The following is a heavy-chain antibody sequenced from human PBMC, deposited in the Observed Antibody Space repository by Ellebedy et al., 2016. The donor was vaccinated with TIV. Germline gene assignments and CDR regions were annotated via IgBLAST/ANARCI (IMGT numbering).Heavy chain of an antibody. CDR2: FDPEDGET. CDR3: ATVLMGHCSSTSCYGFWFDP. V-gene: IGHV1-24*01. J-gene: IGHJ5*02. CDR1: GYTLTELS. Sequence: AASVKVSCKVSGYTLTELSMHWVRQAPGKGLEWMGGFDPEDGETIYAQKFQGRVTMTEDTSTDTAYMELSSLRSEDTAVYYCATVLMGHCSSTSCYGFWFDPWGQGTLVIVSS. D-gene: IGHD2-2*01.